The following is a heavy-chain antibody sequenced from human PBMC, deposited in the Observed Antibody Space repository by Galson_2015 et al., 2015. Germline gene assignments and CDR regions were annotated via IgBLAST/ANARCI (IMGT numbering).Heavy chain of an antibody. CDR1: GGSVSSGSYY. V-gene: IGHV4-61*01. CDR3: ARVYPVAGTYYFDY. Sequence: ETLSLTCTVSGGSVSSGSYYWSWIRQPPGKGLEWIGYIYYTGNTNYNPSLKNRVTISVDTSKNQFSLKLSSVTAADTAVYYCARVYPVAGTYYFDYWGQGTLVTVSS. D-gene: IGHD6-19*01. J-gene: IGHJ4*02. CDR2: IYYTGNT.